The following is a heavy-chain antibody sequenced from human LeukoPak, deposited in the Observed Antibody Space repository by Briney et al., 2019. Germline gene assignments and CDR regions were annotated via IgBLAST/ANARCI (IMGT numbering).Heavy chain of an antibody. J-gene: IGHJ4*02. Sequence: SGGSLRLSCAASGFTFSSYAMHWVRQAPGKGLEWVAIIWYDGSNKYYADSVKGRFTISRDNSQNTLYLQMNSLSAEDTAVYYCARGQATGFQDYWGQGTLVTVSS. V-gene: IGHV3-33*01. CDR3: ARGQATGFQDY. D-gene: IGHD1-14*01. CDR2: IWYDGSNK. CDR1: GFTFSSYA.